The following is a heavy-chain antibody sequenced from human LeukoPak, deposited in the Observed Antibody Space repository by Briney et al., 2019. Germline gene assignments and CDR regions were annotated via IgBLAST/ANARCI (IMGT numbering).Heavy chain of an antibody. V-gene: IGHV4-59*12. D-gene: IGHD2-2*01. CDR1: GDIRSYY. Sequence: SETLSLTCTVSGDIRSYYWNWIRRPPGKGLEWIGYIYYTGPTNYNPSLKSRVTISVDTSKNQFSLKLSSVTAADTAVYYCAREDQYQLLENYWGQGTLVTVSS. J-gene: IGHJ4*02. CDR2: IYYTGPT. CDR3: AREDQYQLLENY.